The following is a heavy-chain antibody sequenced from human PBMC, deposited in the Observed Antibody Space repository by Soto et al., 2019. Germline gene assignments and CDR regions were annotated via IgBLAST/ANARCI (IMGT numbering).Heavy chain of an antibody. CDR1: GFAFTSSA. Sequence: EVQLLESGGGLVQPGGSLRLSCAASGFAFTSSAMAWVRQAPGKGLQWVSAITVAGGGTYYADSVKARFTISRDNSKSTLFLQMNSLSAEDTALYFCVKWPPSPKMGVTTHWGQGTLVSASS. CDR3: VKWPPSPKMGVTTH. D-gene: IGHD1-26*01. V-gene: IGHV3-23*01. J-gene: IGHJ4*02. CDR2: ITVAGGGT.